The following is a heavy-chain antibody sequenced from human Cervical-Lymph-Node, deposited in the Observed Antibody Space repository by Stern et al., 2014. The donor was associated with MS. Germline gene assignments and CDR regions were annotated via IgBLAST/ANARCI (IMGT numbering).Heavy chain of an antibody. CDR1: GFTFSLYD. J-gene: IGHJ5*02. Sequence: QVQLVESGGGVVQPGRSLRLSCAASGFTFSLYDMHWVRQAPGKGLEWVAVISYDGDNKFYTDSVKGRFTISRDSSKSTLYLQLNSQRPEDTAIYYCAKDPRIYDSSGYLDAWGQGTLVTVSS. V-gene: IGHV3-30*18. D-gene: IGHD3-22*01. CDR2: ISYDGDNK. CDR3: AKDPRIYDSSGYLDA.